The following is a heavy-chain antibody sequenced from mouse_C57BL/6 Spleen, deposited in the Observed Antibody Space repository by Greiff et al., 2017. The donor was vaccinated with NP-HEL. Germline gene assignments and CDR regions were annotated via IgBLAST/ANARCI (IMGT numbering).Heavy chain of an antibody. D-gene: IGHD2-2*01. V-gene: IGHV6-3*01. CDR2: IRLKSDNYAT. J-gene: IGHJ3*01. CDR3: SRVTTEGWFAY. CDR1: GFTFSNYW. Sequence: EVQLQESGGGLVQPGGSMKLSCVASGFTFSNYWMNWVRQSPEKGLEWVAQIRLKSDNYATHYAESVKGRFTISRDDSKSSVYLQMNNLRAEDTGIYYCSRVTTEGWFAYWGQGTLVTVSA.